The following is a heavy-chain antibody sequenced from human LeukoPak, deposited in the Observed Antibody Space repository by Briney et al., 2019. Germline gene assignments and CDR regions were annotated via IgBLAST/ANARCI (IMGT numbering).Heavy chain of an antibody. J-gene: IGHJ5*02. CDR2: ISSSSSYT. Sequence: GGSLRLSCAASGFTFSDYYMSWLRQAPGQGLEWVSYISSSSSYTNYADSVKGRFTISRDNAKNSLYLQMNSLRAEDTAVYYCARTYGSGEGWFDPWGQGTLVTVSS. V-gene: IGHV3-11*06. CDR3: ARTYGSGEGWFDP. D-gene: IGHD3-10*01. CDR1: GFTFSDYY.